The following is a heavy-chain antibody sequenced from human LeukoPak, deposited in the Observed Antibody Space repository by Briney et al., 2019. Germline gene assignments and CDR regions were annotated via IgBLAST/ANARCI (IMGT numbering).Heavy chain of an antibody. CDR2: IIPIFSTA. CDR3: ARGPPYYDFWSGYYTGNYYFDY. Sequence: SVKVSCKASGGTFSSYAISWVRQAPGQGLEWMGGIIPIFSTANNAKKFQGRVTISADESTSTAYMELSSLRSEDTAVYYCARGPPYYDFWSGYYTGNYYFDYWGQGTLVTVSS. V-gene: IGHV1-69*13. D-gene: IGHD3-3*01. J-gene: IGHJ4*02. CDR1: GGTFSSYA.